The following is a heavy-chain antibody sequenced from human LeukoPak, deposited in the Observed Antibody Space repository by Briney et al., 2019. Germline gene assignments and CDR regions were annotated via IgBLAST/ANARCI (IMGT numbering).Heavy chain of an antibody. J-gene: IGHJ4*02. CDR2: INSGGGT. D-gene: IGHD3-10*01. Sequence: GGSLRLSCAASGFTISGFYMTWVRQAPGKGLEWVSVINSGGGTYYADSVGGRFTISRDNSKNTLSLQMNSLRAEDTAVYYCAREIYDSYDYWGQGTLVTVSS. CDR1: GFTISGFY. V-gene: IGHV3-66*01. CDR3: AREIYDSYDY.